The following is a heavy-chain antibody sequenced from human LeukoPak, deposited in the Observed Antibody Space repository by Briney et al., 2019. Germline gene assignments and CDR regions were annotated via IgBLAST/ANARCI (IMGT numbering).Heavy chain of an antibody. CDR2: IYYSGST. CDR1: GGSISSQY. D-gene: IGHD5-24*01. J-gene: IGHJ4*02. CDR3: ARVTDGYNYCYFDY. V-gene: IGHV4-59*11. Sequence: PSETLSLTCTVSGGSISSQYWSWIRQPPGKGLEWIGYIYYSGSTNYNPSLKSRVTISVDTSKNQFSLKLSSVTAADTAVYYCARVTDGYNYCYFDYWGQGTLVTVSS.